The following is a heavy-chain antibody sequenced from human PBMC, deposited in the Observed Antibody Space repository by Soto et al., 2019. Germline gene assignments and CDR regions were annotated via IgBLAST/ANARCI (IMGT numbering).Heavy chain of an antibody. Sequence: EVELVETGGGMIQPGGSLRLSCAVSGFTVSSNSMSWVRQAPGKGLEWVSLIYADGGTYYGDSVKGRFTISRDTSKNTVSLQMTSLRADDTDVYYCARDNSILGAPFQDWGQGTLVTVSS. V-gene: IGHV3-53*02. CDR3: ARDNSILGAPFQD. CDR1: GFTVSSNS. CDR2: IYADGGT. D-gene: IGHD3-16*01. J-gene: IGHJ1*01.